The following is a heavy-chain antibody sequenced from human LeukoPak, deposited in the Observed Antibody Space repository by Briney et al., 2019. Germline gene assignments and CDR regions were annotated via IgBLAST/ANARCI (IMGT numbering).Heavy chain of an antibody. V-gene: IGHV3-64*01. CDR1: GFTLSSYA. D-gene: IGHD3-10*02. Sequence: GGSLRLSCAASGFTLSSYAMHWVRQAPGKGLEYVSAISSNGGSTYYANSVKGRFTISRDNSKNTLYLQMGSLRAEDMAVYYCARDPGYDRGDAFDIWGQGTMVTVSS. CDR3: ARDPGYDRGDAFDI. CDR2: ISSNGGST. J-gene: IGHJ3*02.